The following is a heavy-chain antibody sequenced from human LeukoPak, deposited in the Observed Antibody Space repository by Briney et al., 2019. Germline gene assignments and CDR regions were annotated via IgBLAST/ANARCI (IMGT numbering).Heavy chain of an antibody. Sequence: SETLSLTCTVSGGSISSSSYYWGWIRQPPGKGLEWIGSIYYSGSTYYNPSLKSRVTISVDTSKNQFSLKLSSVTAADTAVYYCARDREYYQFGYFDLWGRGTLVTVSS. J-gene: IGHJ2*01. CDR1: GGSISSSSYY. V-gene: IGHV4-39*07. CDR2: IYYSGST. CDR3: ARDREYYQFGYFDL. D-gene: IGHD3-3*02.